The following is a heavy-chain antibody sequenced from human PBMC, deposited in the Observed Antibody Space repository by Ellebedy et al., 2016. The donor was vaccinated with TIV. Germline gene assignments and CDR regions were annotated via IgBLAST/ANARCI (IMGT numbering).Heavy chain of an antibody. J-gene: IGHJ4*02. Sequence: ASVKVSCKASGYSLTGYYMHWVRQAPGQGLEWMGWINPNSGGTNYAQKFQAWVTMTRDTSIRTAYMELRRLRSDDTAVYYCARGTHMVRGVMIDYWGQGTLVTVSS. D-gene: IGHD3-10*01. CDR3: ARGTHMVRGVMIDY. CDR1: GYSLTGYY. CDR2: INPNSGGT. V-gene: IGHV1-2*04.